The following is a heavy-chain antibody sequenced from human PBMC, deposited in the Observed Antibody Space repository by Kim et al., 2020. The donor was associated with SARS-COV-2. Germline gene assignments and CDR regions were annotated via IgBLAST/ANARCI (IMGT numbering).Heavy chain of an antibody. CDR1: GGSFSGYY. D-gene: IGHD1-7*01. V-gene: IGHV4-34*01. Sequence: SETLSLTCAVYGGSFSGYYWSWIRQPPGKGLEWIGEINHSGSTNYNPSLKSRVTISVDTSKNQFSLKLSSVTAADTAVYYCARGLTGTIFDYWGQGTLVTVSS. CDR2: INHSGST. CDR3: ARGLTGTIFDY. J-gene: IGHJ4*02.